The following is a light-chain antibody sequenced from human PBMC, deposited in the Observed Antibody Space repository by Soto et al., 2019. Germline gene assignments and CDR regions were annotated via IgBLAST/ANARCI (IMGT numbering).Light chain of an antibody. CDR3: QQYNNWPPSFT. J-gene: IGKJ4*01. CDR2: GAS. V-gene: IGKV3-15*01. Sequence: EIVMTQSPATLSVSPGERATLSCRASQSVSSNLAWYQQKPGQAPRLLIYGASTRATGIPARFSGSGSGTEFTLTISSLQSEDFVVYYCQQYNNWPPSFTFGGGTKVEIK. CDR1: QSVSSN.